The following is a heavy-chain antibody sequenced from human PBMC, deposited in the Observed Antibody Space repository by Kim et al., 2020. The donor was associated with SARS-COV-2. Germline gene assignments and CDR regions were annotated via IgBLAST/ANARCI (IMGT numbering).Heavy chain of an antibody. V-gene: IGHV4-4*07. D-gene: IGHD3-10*02. J-gene: IGHJ5*01. CDR2: MFPSGTT. CDR3: ARESYDDNGYVRADS. Sequence: SETLSLTCNVSGGSISGFYWSWIRQPVGSRPEWIGRMFPSGTTNSNPSLRSRLTMSLDTYNKQLFLRLTSVTAADTAVYYCARESYDDNGYVRADSWGQGILVTVSS. CDR1: GGSISGFY.